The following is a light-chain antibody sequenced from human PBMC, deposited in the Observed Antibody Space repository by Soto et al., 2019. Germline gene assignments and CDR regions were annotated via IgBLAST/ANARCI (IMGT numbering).Light chain of an antibody. Sequence: QSARTHPPPASGTPGQRVTISCSGSSSNIGSNYVYWYQQLPGTAPKLLIYRNNQRPSGVPDRFSGSKSGTSAPLAISGLRSEDEADYYCAAWDDSLSVVVFGGGTKVTVL. V-gene: IGLV1-47*01. CDR1: SSNIGSNY. CDR3: AAWDDSLSVVV. CDR2: RNN. J-gene: IGLJ2*01.